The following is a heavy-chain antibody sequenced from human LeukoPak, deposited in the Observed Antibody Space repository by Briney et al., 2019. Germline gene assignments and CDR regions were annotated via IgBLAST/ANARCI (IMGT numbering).Heavy chain of an antibody. CDR3: ARVFYYGSTGTDAFDI. CDR2: ISTSSDYI. V-gene: IGHV3-69-1*02. Sequence: GGSLRLSCAASGFTFSDYYMNWVRQAPGKGLEWVSSISTSSDYIYYADSVKGRFTISRDNGKTSLYLQMNSLRAEDTALYYCARVFYYGSTGTDAFDIWGQGTMVTVSS. CDR1: GFTFSDYY. J-gene: IGHJ3*02. D-gene: IGHD3-22*01.